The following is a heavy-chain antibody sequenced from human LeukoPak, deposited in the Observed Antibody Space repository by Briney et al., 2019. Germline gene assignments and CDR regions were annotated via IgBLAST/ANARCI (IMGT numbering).Heavy chain of an antibody. CDR1: GGTFGSYA. Sequence: SVTVSCTASGGTFGSYAISWVRQAPGQGLEWMGGIIPIFGTANYAQKFQGRVTITADESTSTAYMELSSLRPEDTAVYYCARGAAYCGGDCYWGLYWYFDLWGRGTLVTVSS. J-gene: IGHJ2*01. V-gene: IGHV1-69*13. CDR2: IIPIFGTA. D-gene: IGHD2-21*02. CDR3: ARGAAYCGGDCYWGLYWYFDL.